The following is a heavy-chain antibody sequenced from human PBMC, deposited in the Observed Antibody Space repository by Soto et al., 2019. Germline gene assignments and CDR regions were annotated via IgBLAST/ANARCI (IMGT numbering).Heavy chain of an antibody. J-gene: IGHJ4*02. V-gene: IGHV3-30*18. CDR1: GFTFSRYG. CDR3: AKAPREYSISCFVY. D-gene: IGHD6-6*01. CDR2: ISYDVSNK. Sequence: GGSLTLFCAPSGFTFSRYGMHWVSQAPVDGLEWVAVISYDVSNKYYVDSVKGRFTISRDNSKNTLYLQMNSLRAEDTAVYYCAKAPREYSISCFVYWGQGTLVTVSS.